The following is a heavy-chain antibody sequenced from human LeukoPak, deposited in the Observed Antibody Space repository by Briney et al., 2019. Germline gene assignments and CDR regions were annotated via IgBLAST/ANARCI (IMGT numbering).Heavy chain of an antibody. D-gene: IGHD4-11*01. CDR3: AKELLPVKNFYYFDH. J-gene: IGHJ4*02. CDR1: GFTFSSYA. Sequence: GGSLRLSCAASGFTFSSYAMHWVRQAPGKGLEWVAVISYDGSNKYYADSVKGRFTISRDNSKNTLYLQMNSLRPEDTAVYYCAKELLPVKNFYYFDHWGQGTLVTVSS. V-gene: IGHV3-30-3*01. CDR2: ISYDGSNK.